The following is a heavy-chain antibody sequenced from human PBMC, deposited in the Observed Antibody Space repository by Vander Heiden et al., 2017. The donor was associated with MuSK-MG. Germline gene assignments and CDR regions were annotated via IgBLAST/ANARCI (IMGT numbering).Heavy chain of an antibody. CDR3: ARMVDDCWSGTYFDY. CDR2: IFSNDEK. D-gene: IGHD3-3*01. CDR1: GFSLSNARMG. J-gene: IGHJ4*02. V-gene: IGHV2-26*01. Sequence: QVTLKESGPVLVKPTETLTLTCTVSGFSLSNARMGVSWIRQPPGKALEWLAHIFSNDEKSYSTSLKSRLTISKDTSKSQVVITMTKMETVDTATYYCARMVDDCWSGTYFDYWGQGTLVTVYS.